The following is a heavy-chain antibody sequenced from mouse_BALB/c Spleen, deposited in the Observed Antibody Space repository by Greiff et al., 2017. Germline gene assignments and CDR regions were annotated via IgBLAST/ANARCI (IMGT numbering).Heavy chain of an antibody. CDR1: GYTFTSYY. V-gene: IGHV1S56*01. Sequence: LVESGPELVKPGASVRISCKASGYTFTSYYIHWVKQRPGQGLEWIGWIYPGNVNTKYNEKFKGKATLTADKSSSTAYMQLSSLTSEDSAVYFCAREITNYWGQGTTLTVSS. D-gene: IGHD2-4*01. CDR2: IYPGNVNT. J-gene: IGHJ2*01. CDR3: AREITNY.